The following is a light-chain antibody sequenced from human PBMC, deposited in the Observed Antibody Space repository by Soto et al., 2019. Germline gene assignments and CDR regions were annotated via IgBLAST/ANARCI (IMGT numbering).Light chain of an antibody. Sequence: QSALTQPPSASGSPGQSVTISCTGTSSDVGGYNFVSWYQQHPGKAPKLMIYEVSKRPSGVPDRFSGSKSGNTASLTVSGLQAEDEAEYYCSSYAGSNTFEFGGGTKVTVL. CDR2: EVS. CDR3: SSYAGSNTFE. V-gene: IGLV2-8*01. J-gene: IGLJ2*01. CDR1: SSDVGGYNF.